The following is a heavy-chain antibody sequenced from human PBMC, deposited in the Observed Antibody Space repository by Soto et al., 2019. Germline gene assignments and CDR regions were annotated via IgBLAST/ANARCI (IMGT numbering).Heavy chain of an antibody. CDR3: ASGDCSGGSCLSGFDP. Sequence: SETLSLTCAVYGGSFSGYYWSWIRQPPGKGLEWIGEINHSGSTNYNPSLKSRVTISVDTSKNQFSLKLSSVTAADTAVYYCASGDCSGGSCLSGFDPWGQGTLVTVSS. V-gene: IGHV4-34*01. CDR1: GGSFSGYY. D-gene: IGHD2-15*01. CDR2: INHSGST. J-gene: IGHJ5*02.